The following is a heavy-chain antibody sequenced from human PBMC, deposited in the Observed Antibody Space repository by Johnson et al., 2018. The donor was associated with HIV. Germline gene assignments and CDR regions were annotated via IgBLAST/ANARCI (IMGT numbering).Heavy chain of an antibody. D-gene: IGHD5-24*01. Sequence: QVQLVESGGGLVKPGGSLRLSCAASGFTFSDYYMSWIRQAPGKGLEWVSYISSRGSTIYYADSVKGRFTISRDNAKNSLYLQMNSLRAEDTAVYYCARESVTPPQLSYIDPYDAFDIWGQGTMVTVSS. V-gene: IGHV3-11*04. J-gene: IGHJ3*02. CDR2: ISSRGSTI. CDR3: ARESVTPPQLSYIDPYDAFDI. CDR1: GFTFSDYY.